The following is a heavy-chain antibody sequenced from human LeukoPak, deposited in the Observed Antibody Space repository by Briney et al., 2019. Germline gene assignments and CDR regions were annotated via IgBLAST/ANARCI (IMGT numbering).Heavy chain of an antibody. CDR2: IWSDGSNK. D-gene: IGHD6-19*01. J-gene: IGHJ4*02. Sequence: GTSLRLSCTASGFTFSNYAMHWVRLAPGEGLEWVTIIWSDGSNKYYAESMKGRFTISRDNSKNTLYLEMNSLRTEDTAVYYCARRGEGSTCWHYFEYWGQGTLVTVSS. CDR1: GFTFSNYA. V-gene: IGHV3-33*01. CDR3: ARRGEGSTCWHYFEY.